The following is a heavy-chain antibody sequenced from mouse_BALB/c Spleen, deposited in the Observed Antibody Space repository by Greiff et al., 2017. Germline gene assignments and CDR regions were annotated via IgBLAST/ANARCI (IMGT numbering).Heavy chain of an antibody. Sequence: LVESGPELMKPGASVKISCKASGYSFTSYYMHWVKQSHGKSLEWIGYIDPFNGGTSYNQKFKGKATLTVDKSSSTAYMHLSSLTSEDSAVYYCATSSGTGFAYWGQGTLVTVSA. D-gene: IGHD3-3*01. J-gene: IGHJ3*01. CDR3: ATSSGTGFAY. CDR2: IDPFNGGT. CDR1: GYSFTSYY. V-gene: IGHV1S135*01.